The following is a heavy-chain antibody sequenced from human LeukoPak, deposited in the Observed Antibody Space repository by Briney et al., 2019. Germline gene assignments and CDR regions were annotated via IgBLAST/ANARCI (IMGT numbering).Heavy chain of an antibody. D-gene: IGHD3-16*01. CDR3: ARDQTRGYDNWFDP. CDR2: ISYDGSNK. CDR1: GFTFSSYG. J-gene: IGHJ5*02. V-gene: IGHV3-30*03. Sequence: GGSLRLSCAASGFTFSSYGMHWVRQAPGKGLEWVAVISYDGSNKYYADSVKGRFTISRDNSKNTLYLQMNSLRAEDTAVYYCARDQTRGYDNWFDPWGQGTLVTVSS.